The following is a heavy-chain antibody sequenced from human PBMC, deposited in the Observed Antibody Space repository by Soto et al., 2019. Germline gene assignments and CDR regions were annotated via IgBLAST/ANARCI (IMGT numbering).Heavy chain of an antibody. CDR2: ISGSGGNT. CDR1: GFTFRSYA. CDR3: AKEDVMSFSLSYHDTSGPTVN. D-gene: IGHD3-22*01. Sequence: GGSLRLSCAASGFTFRSYAMSWVRQAPGKGLEWVSGISGSGGNTYYTDSVKGRLTISRDNSKNTLYLQMNSLRAEDTAVYYCAKEDVMSFSLSYHDTSGPTVNWGPGTLVTVS. J-gene: IGHJ4*02. V-gene: IGHV3-23*01.